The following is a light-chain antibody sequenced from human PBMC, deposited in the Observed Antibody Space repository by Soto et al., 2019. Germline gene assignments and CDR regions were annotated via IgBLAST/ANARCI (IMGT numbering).Light chain of an antibody. CDR1: QSVSTW. Sequence: DIPLTQSPSTLSASLGYRFTITFRSSQSVSTWLAWYQQKPGKAPQVLISMASSLQSGVPSRFSGSGSGTDFTLTISSLQPEDFATYYCQQRYSTPSITFGQGTRLEIK. CDR3: QQRYSTPSIT. J-gene: IGKJ5*01. CDR2: MAS. V-gene: IGKV1-39*01.